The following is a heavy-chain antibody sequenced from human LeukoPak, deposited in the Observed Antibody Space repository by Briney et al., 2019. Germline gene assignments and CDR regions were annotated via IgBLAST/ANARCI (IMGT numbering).Heavy chain of an antibody. D-gene: IGHD3-22*01. V-gene: IGHV3-11*01. CDR3: ARDVIDSSGFDFDY. CDR1: GFTFSDYY. Sequence: GESLRLSCAASGFTFSDYYMTWIRQAPGKGLEWISYISTSAGTIYYADSVKGRFTISRDNAKNSLYLQMNSLRAEDTAVYYSARDVIDSSGFDFDYWGQGTLVTVSS. CDR2: ISTSAGTI. J-gene: IGHJ4*02.